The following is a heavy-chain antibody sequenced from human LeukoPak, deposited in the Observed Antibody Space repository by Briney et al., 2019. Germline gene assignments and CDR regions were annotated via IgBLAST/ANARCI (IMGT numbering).Heavy chain of an antibody. V-gene: IGHV1-69*13. J-gene: IGHJ4*02. Sequence: SVKVSCKASGGTFSSYGFSWVRQAPGQGLEWMGGIIPLFGTTNYAQKFQGRLTVTADESTSTAYMELSSLRSEDTAVYYCARSQTYYYDSSGYGLFDYWGQGTLVTVSS. CDR1: GGTFSSYG. D-gene: IGHD3-22*01. CDR3: ARSQTYYYDSSGYGLFDY. CDR2: IIPLFGTT.